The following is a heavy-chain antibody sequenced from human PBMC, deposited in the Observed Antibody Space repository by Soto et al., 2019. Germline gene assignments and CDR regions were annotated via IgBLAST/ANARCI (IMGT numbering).Heavy chain of an antibody. Sequence: EVQLLESGGGLVQPGGCLRLSCSASGFTFSTYAMSWVRQAPGRGLEWVSGISESGDSTSYVDSVKGRFTMSRDNSRNTVFLQMNGLRAEDTAVYFCAKKGHTNIYRDYFDYWGQGALVTVSS. V-gene: IGHV3-23*01. CDR1: GFTFSTYA. CDR3: AKKGHTNIYRDYFDY. J-gene: IGHJ4*02. D-gene: IGHD2-8*01. CDR2: ISESGDST.